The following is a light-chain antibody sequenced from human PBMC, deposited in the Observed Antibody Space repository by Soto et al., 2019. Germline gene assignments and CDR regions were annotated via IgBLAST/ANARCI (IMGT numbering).Light chain of an antibody. V-gene: IGKV1-39*01. CDR2: AAS. CDR3: QPGYFTPRT. J-gene: IGKJ2*01. CDR1: RDINIY. Sequence: DIQMTQSPSSLTASVGDRVTITCRASRDINIYLNWCQQKPGKAPKVLIYAASRLQSGVATRFSGSGSGTDFSLTNSSLQPEDSATYYCQPGYFTPRTVGKGTKLE.